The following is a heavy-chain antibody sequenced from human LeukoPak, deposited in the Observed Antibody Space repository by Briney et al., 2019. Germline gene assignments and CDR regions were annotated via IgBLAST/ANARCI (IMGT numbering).Heavy chain of an antibody. CDR2: ISSSSSYI. Sequence: GGSLRLSCAASGFTFSSYSMNWVRQAPGKGLEWVSSISSSSSYIYYADSVKGRFTISRDNAKNSLYLQMNSLRAEDTAVYYCAGNWNPYYYYMDVWGKGTTVTVSS. J-gene: IGHJ6*03. CDR1: GFTFSSYS. CDR3: AGNWNPYYYYMDV. D-gene: IGHD1-1*01. V-gene: IGHV3-21*01.